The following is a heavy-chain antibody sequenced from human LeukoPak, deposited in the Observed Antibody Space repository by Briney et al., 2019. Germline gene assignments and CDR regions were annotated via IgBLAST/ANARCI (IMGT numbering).Heavy chain of an antibody. Sequence: GASVKVACKASGYMFTSYGITWVRQAPGQGLEWMGWISAYNGNTKESQRVQGRVTMTTDTSTSTAYMELRILRSDDTAVYYCSRDGSSWSFEFWGQGTLVTVSS. CDR3: SRDGSSWSFEF. CDR1: GYMFTSYG. D-gene: IGHD6-13*01. J-gene: IGHJ4*02. V-gene: IGHV1-18*01. CDR2: ISAYNGNT.